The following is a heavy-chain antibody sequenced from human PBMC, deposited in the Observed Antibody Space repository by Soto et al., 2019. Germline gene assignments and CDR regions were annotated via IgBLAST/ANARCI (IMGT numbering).Heavy chain of an antibody. CDR3: ARGDIRSSWYYYYYGMDV. D-gene: IGHD6-13*01. J-gene: IGHJ6*02. Sequence: QVQLVESGGGVVQPGRSLRLSCAASGFTFSSYGMHWVRQAPGKGLEWVAVIWYDGSNKYYADSVKGRFTISRDNSKNTLYLQMNSLRAEDTAVYYYARGDIRSSWYYYYYGMDVWGQGTTVTVSS. CDR1: GFTFSSYG. CDR2: IWYDGSNK. V-gene: IGHV3-33*01.